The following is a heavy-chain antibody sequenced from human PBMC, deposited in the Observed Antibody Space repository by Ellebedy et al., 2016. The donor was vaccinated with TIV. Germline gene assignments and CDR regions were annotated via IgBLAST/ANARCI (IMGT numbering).Heavy chain of an antibody. Sequence: GGSLRLSXAASGFTFSNAWMSWVRQAPGKGLEWVGRIKSKTDGGTTDYAAPVKGRFTISRDDSKNTLYLQMNSLKTEDTAVYYCTTDRDVLRFFRYYYYGMDVWGQGTTVTVSS. J-gene: IGHJ6*02. CDR2: IKSKTDGGTT. D-gene: IGHD3-3*01. CDR1: GFTFSNAW. V-gene: IGHV3-15*01. CDR3: TTDRDVLRFFRYYYYGMDV.